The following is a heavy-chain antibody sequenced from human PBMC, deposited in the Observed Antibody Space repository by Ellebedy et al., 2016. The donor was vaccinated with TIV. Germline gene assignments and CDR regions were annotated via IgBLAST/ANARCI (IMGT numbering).Heavy chain of an antibody. CDR1: GGSVSRYF. CDR3: ARVHCSITTCDYYYMDV. Sequence: SETLSLXXTVSGGSVSRYFWSWIRQPAGKGLEWIGRICTSGSFNYNPSLMSRVTMSVVTSKNQISLRLNSVTTADTAVYYCARVHCSITTCDYYYMDVWGKGTTVTVSS. CDR2: ICTSGSF. J-gene: IGHJ6*03. D-gene: IGHD1-1*01. V-gene: IGHV4-4*07.